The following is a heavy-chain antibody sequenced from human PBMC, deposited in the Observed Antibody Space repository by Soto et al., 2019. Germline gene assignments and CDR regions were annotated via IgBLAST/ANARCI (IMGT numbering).Heavy chain of an antibody. CDR1: GGSTSGYF. D-gene: IGHD6-19*01. CDR3: ARQPGGRYGWDY. CDR2: IHYTGST. Sequence: PSETLSLTCTVSGGSTSGYFWSWIRQPPGKGLEWIAYIHYTGSTNYNSSLMSRVTISIETSKNQFSLNLNSVTAADTAVYYCARQPGGRYGWDYWGQGTLVTVSS. J-gene: IGHJ4*02. V-gene: IGHV4-59*08.